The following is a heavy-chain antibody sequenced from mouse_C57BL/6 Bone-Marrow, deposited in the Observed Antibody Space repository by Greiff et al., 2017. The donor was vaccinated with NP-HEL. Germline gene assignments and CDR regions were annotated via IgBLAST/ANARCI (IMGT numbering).Heavy chain of an antibody. CDR2: IRLKSDNYAT. Sequence: EVMLVESGGGLVQPGGSMKLSCVASGFTFSNYWMNWVRQSPEKGLEWVAQIRLKSDNYATHYAESVKGRFTISRDDSKSSVYLQMNNLRAEDTGIYYCTGEGTPAWFAYWGQGTLVTVSA. V-gene: IGHV6-3*01. J-gene: IGHJ3*01. CDR1: GFTFSNYW. CDR3: TGEGTPAWFAY.